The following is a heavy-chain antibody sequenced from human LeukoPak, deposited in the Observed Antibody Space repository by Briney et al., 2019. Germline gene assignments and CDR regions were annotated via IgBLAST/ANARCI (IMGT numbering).Heavy chain of an antibody. CDR2: IYSNGKE. J-gene: IGHJ5*01. CDR1: GFSVDSNY. V-gene: IGHV3-53*01. D-gene: IGHD1-26*01. CDR3: ARESPTSGIDS. Sequence: GGSLRLSCSPSGFSVDSNYMSWVRQAPGKGLEWVSVIYSNGKEYYAESAKGRFTISRDISKNSLDLQMNRLRGEDTAVYYCARESPTSGIDSWGQGTLVIVSS.